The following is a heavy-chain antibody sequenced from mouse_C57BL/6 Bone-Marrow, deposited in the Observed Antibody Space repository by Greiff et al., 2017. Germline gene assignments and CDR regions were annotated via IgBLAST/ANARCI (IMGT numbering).Heavy chain of an antibody. J-gene: IGHJ1*03. Sequence: QVQLQQSGAELVRPGTSVKMSCKASGYTFTNYWIGWAKQRPGHGLEWIGDIYPGGGYTNYNEKFKGKATLTADKSSSTAYMQFSSLTSEDSAIYYCARSGDGPFGVWGTGTTVTVSS. CDR1: GYTFTNYW. V-gene: IGHV1-63*01. CDR2: IYPGGGYT. D-gene: IGHD2-3*01. CDR3: ARSGDGPFGV.